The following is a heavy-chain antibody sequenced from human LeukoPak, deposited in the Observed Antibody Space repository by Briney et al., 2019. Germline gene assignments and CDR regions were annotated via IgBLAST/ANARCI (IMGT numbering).Heavy chain of an antibody. CDR2: IKQDGSEK. D-gene: IGHD7-27*01. J-gene: IGHJ3*02. CDR3: ARGPGDSTTWDDAFDI. V-gene: IGHV3-7*01. CDR1: GFIFSTYW. Sequence: SGGSLRLSCAASGFIFSTYWMSWVRQAPGKGLEWVANIKQDGSEKYYVDSVKGRFTISRDNAKNSLYLQMNSLRAEDTAVYYCARGPGDSTTWDDAFDIWGQGTMVTVSS.